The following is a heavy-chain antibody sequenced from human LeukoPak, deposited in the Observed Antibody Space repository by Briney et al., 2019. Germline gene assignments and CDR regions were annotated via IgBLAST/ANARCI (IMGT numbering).Heavy chain of an antibody. CDR1: GGSISSGSYY. CDR3: ARSSGMGNFDY. J-gene: IGHJ4*02. V-gene: IGHV4-61*02. D-gene: IGHD1-14*01. CDR2: IYTSGST. Sequence: SETLSLTCTVSGGSISSGSYYWSWIRQPAGKGLEWIGRIYTSGSTNYNPSLKSRVTISVDTSKNQFSLRLSSVTAADTAVYYCARSSGMGNFDYWGQGTLVTVSS.